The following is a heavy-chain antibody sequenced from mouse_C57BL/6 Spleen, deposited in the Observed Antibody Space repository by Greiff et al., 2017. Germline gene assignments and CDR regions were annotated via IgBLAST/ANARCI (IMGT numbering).Heavy chain of an antibody. CDR1: GFSLTSYG. CDR3: ARNGYDVYAMDY. CDR2: IWSDGST. D-gene: IGHD2-2*01. Sequence: QVQLKESGPGLVAPSPSLSITCTASGFSLTSYGVHWVRQPPGKGLEWLVVIWSDGSTTYNSALKSRLSISKDNSKSTVSLKMNSLLTDDTAMYYCARNGYDVYAMDYWGQGTSVTVSS. J-gene: IGHJ4*01. V-gene: IGHV2-6*02.